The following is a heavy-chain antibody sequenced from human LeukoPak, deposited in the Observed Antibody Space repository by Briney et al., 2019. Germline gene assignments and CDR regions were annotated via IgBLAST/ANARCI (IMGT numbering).Heavy chain of an antibody. V-gene: IGHV4-38-2*02. CDR1: GYSISSGFY. Sequence: PSETLSLTCSVSGYSISSGFYWGWIRQPPGKGLEWIGYIYDSGSTNYNPSLKSRVTISVDTSKNQFSLKLSSVTAADTAVYYCARDYDSSGPLGDYFDYWGQGTLVTVSS. J-gene: IGHJ4*02. CDR2: IYDSGST. D-gene: IGHD3-22*01. CDR3: ARDYDSSGPLGDYFDY.